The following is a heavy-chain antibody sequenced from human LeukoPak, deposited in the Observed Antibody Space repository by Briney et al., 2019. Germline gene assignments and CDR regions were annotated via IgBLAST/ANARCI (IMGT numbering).Heavy chain of an antibody. CDR2: IYPGDSDT. J-gene: IGHJ6*03. Sequence: GESLKISCKGPGYSFTSYWIGWVRQMPGKGLEWMGIIYPGDSDTRYSPSFQGQVTISADKSISTAYLQWSSLKASDTAMYYCAAGQYQLRRGGPYYHYYMDVWGKGTTVTVSS. CDR3: AAGQYQLRRGGPYYHYYMDV. D-gene: IGHD2-2*01. V-gene: IGHV5-51*01. CDR1: GYSFTSYW.